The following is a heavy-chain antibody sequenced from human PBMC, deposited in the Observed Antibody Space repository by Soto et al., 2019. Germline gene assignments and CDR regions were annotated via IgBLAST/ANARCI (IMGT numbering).Heavy chain of an antibody. CDR1: GASISYGGFS. CDR2: ISHLEST. D-gene: IGHD2-21*01. Sequence: SETLSLTCTVSGASISYGGFSWSWIRQSPGKGLEWIGYISHLESTYFHPSFKSRLTMSIDRTRNQFSLKLSSVTAAAMAVYYCARGGCYGYFDYWGKGVRVIVSS. V-gene: IGHV4-30-2*06. CDR3: ARGGCYGYFDY. J-gene: IGHJ4*02.